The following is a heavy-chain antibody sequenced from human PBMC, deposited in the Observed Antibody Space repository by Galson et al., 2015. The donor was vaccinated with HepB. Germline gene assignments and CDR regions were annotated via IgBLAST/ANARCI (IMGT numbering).Heavy chain of an antibody. Sequence: SVKVSCKASGYTFTSYGISWVRQAPGQGLEWMGWISAYNGNTNYAQKLQGRVTMTTDTSTSTAYMELRSLRSDDTAVYYCARDTGIAAAGIYYYYGMDVWGQGTTVTVSS. CDR1: GYTFTSYG. D-gene: IGHD6-13*01. CDR2: ISAYNGNT. J-gene: IGHJ6*02. CDR3: ARDTGIAAAGIYYYYGMDV. V-gene: IGHV1-18*04.